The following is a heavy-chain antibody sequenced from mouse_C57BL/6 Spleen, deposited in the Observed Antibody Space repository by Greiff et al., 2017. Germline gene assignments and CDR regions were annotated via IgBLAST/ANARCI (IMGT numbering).Heavy chain of an antibody. CDR2: IYPGDGDT. CDR3: ARKCGNYLIFSY. CDR1: GYAFSSSW. J-gene: IGHJ3*01. Sequence: QVQLKQSGPELVTPGASVKISCKASGYAFSSSWMNWVKQRPGKGLEWIGRIYPGDGDTNYNGKFKGKATLTAEQSSSTAYMQRSSLTSEDSAVYFGARKCGNYLIFSYWGQGTLVTVSA. V-gene: IGHV1-82*01. D-gene: IGHD2-10*02.